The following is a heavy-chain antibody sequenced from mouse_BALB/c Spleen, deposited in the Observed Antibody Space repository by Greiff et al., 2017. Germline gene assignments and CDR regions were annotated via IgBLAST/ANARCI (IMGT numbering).Heavy chain of an antibody. D-gene: IGHD2-3*01. CDR3: AGYYDYYAMDY. Sequence: EVQLQQSGPELVKPGASVKISCKASGYTFTDYNMHWVKQSHGKSLEWIGYIYPYNGGTGYNQKFKSKATLTVDNSSSTAYMELRSLTSEDSAVYYCAGYYDYYAMDYWGQGTSVTVSS. CDR2: IYPYNGGT. CDR1: GYTFTDYN. J-gene: IGHJ4*01. V-gene: IGHV1S29*02.